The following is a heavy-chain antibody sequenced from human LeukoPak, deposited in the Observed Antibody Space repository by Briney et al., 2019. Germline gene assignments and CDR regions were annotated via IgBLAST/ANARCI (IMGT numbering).Heavy chain of an antibody. J-gene: IGHJ4*02. CDR3: ARDTSGWYPQPFDY. V-gene: IGHV3-30*02. D-gene: IGHD6-19*01. CDR1: GFTFSSYG. Sequence: GGSLRLSCAASGFTFSSYGMHWVRQAPGKGLEWVAFIRYDGSNKYYADSVRGRFTISRDNSKNTLYLQMNSLRAEDTAVYYCARDTSGWYPQPFDYWGQGTLVTVSS. CDR2: IRYDGSNK.